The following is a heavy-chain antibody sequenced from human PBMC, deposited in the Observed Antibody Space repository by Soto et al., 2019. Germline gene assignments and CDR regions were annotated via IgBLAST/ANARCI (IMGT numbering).Heavy chain of an antibody. CDR2: ISGSGGST. Sequence: GGSLRLSCAASGFTFSSYAMSWVRQAPGKGLEWVSAISGSGGSTYYADSVKGRFTISRDNSKNTLYLQMNSLRAEDTAVYYCAIQLVQGRRRRDNYGMDVWGQGTTVTVSS. J-gene: IGHJ6*02. D-gene: IGHD6-13*01. V-gene: IGHV3-23*01. CDR3: AIQLVQGRRRRDNYGMDV. CDR1: GFTFSSYA.